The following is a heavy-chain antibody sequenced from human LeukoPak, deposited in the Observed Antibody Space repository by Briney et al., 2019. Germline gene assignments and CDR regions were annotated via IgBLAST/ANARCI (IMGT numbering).Heavy chain of an antibody. CDR2: ISAYNGNT. J-gene: IGHJ4*02. V-gene: IGHV1-18*01. D-gene: IGHD3-22*01. Sequence: ASVKVSCKASGYTFTSYGISWVRQAPGQGLEWMGWISAYNGNTNYAQKLQGRVTMTTDTSTSTAYMELRSLRSDDTAVYYCARDFGLYDSSGYPIDYWGQGTLVTVSS. CDR3: ARDFGLYDSSGYPIDY. CDR1: GYTFTSYG.